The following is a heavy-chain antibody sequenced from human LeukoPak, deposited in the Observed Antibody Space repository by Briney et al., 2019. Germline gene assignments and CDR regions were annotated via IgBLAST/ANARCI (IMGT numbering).Heavy chain of an antibody. V-gene: IGHV4-34*01. CDR2: INHSGST. Sequence: PSETQSLTCAVYGGSFSGYYWSWVRQPPGKGLEWIGEINHSGSTNYNPSLKSRVTISVDTSKNQFSLKLCSATAADTAVYYCAVNKYGGSSDAFDSWGQGGMVTVSS. CDR1: GGSFSGYY. CDR3: AVNKYGGSSDAFDS. J-gene: IGHJ3*02. D-gene: IGHD4/OR15-4a*01.